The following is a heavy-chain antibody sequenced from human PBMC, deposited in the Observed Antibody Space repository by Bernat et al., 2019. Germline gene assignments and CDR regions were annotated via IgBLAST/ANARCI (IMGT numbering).Heavy chain of an antibody. D-gene: IGHD3-16*01. Sequence: QLQLQESGPGLVKPSETLSLTCTVSGGSISSSSYYRGWIRQPPGKGLEWIGSIYYSGSTYYNPSLKSRVTISVDTSKNQFSLKLSSVTAADTAVYYCARHERGTGLGSAFDIWGQGTMVTVSS. CDR3: ARHERGTGLGSAFDI. V-gene: IGHV4-39*01. CDR2: IYYSGST. CDR1: GGSISSSSYY. J-gene: IGHJ3*02.